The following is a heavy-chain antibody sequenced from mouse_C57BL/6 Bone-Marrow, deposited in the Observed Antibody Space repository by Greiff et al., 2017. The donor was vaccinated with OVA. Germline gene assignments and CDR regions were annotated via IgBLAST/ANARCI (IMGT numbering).Heavy chain of an antibody. CDR3: ARSTGTSWFAY. J-gene: IGHJ3*01. D-gene: IGHD4-1*02. V-gene: IGHV1-64*01. CDR2: IHPNSGST. CDR1: GYTFTSYW. Sequence: VQLQQPGAELVKPGASVKLSCTASGYTFTSYWMHWVKQRPGQGLEWIGMIHPNSGSTNYNEKFKSKATLTVDKSSSTAYMQLSSLTSEDSAVYYCARSTGTSWFAYWGQGTLVTVSA.